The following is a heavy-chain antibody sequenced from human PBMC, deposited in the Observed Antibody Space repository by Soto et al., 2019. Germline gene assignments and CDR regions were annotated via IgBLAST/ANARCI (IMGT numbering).Heavy chain of an antibody. CDR1: GFTFSSYA. J-gene: IGHJ4*02. CDR2: ISGSGGST. Sequence: WGSLRLSCAASGFTFSSYAMSWVLQAPGKGLEWVSAISGSGGSTYYADSVKGRFTISRDNSKNTLYLQMNSLRAEDTAVYYCAKCHGGYDFWSGYSYYFDYWGQGTLVTVSS. V-gene: IGHV3-23*01. CDR3: AKCHGGYDFWSGYSYYFDY. D-gene: IGHD3-3*01.